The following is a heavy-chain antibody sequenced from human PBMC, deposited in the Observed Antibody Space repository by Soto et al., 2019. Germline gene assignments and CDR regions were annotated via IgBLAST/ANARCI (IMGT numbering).Heavy chain of an antibody. CDR1: GYTFTSYA. D-gene: IGHD2-15*01. V-gene: IGHV1-3*01. CDR3: ARGIATGQLDP. J-gene: IGHJ5*02. Sequence: GASVKVSCKASGYTFTSYAMHWVRQAPGQRLEWMGWINAGNGNTKSSQKFQDRVIITRDTSAGTAYMDLSSLRSEDTAVYYCARGIATGQLDPWGQGTLVTVSS. CDR2: INAGNGNT.